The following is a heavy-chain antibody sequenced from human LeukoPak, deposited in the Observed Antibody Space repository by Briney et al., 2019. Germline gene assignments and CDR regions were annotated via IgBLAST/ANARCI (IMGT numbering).Heavy chain of an antibody. CDR1: GFTFSSYG. V-gene: IGHV3-30*18. D-gene: IGHD3-22*01. CDR2: ISYDGSNK. Sequence: GGSLRLSCAASGFTFSSYGMHWVRQAPGKGLEWVAVISYDGSNKYYADSVKGRFTISRDNSKNTLYLQMNSLRAEDTAVYYCAKHYDSSGLYAFDIWGQGTMVTVSS. CDR3: AKHYDSSGLYAFDI. J-gene: IGHJ3*02.